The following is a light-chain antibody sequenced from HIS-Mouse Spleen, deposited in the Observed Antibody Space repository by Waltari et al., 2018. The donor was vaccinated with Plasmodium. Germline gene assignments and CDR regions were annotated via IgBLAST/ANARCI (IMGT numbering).Light chain of an antibody. Sequence: DTQMTQSPSTLSASVEDRVTITCRARQSISSRLAWYQQKPGKGPKLLIYKASSLASGVPSRISGSGSGTEVTLTISSLQPDDVAAYYCQQYKSDSGTFGQGTKVEIK. CDR1: QSISSR. J-gene: IGKJ1*01. CDR2: KAS. CDR3: QQYKSDSGT. V-gene: IGKV1-5*03.